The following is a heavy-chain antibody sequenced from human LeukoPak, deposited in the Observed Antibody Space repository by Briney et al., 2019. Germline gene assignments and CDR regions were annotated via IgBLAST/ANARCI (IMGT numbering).Heavy chain of an antibody. V-gene: IGHV3-30*02. CDR2: IRYDGTNK. CDR1: GFTFSAYG. Sequence: GGSLRLSCAASGFTFSAYGMHWVRQAPGKGLEWVAFIRYDGTNKYYADSVKGRFTISRDNSKNTLYLQMNSLRAEDTAVYYCAKGNYGDLDYWGQGTLVTVSS. D-gene: IGHD4-17*01. J-gene: IGHJ4*02. CDR3: AKGNYGDLDY.